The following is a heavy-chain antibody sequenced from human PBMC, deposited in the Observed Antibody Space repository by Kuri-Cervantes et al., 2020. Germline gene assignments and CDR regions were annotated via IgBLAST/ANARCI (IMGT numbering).Heavy chain of an antibody. CDR3: AIVPATAAFDY. CDR1: GYSISSGYY. D-gene: IGHD2-2*01. CDR2: IYYSGST. V-gene: IGHV4-38-2*01. Sequence: SETLSLTCAVSGYSISSGYYWGWIRQPPGKGLEWIGSIYYSGSTYYNPSLKSRVTISVDTSKNRFSLKLSSVTAADTAVYYCAIVPATAAFDYWGQGTLVTVSS. J-gene: IGHJ4*02.